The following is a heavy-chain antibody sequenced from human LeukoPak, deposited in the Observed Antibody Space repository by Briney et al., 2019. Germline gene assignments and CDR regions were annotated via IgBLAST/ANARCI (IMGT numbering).Heavy chain of an antibody. V-gene: IGHV3-23*01. CDR1: GFTFSSYA. CDR2: ISGSGGST. Sequence: PGGSLRLSCAASGFTFSSYAMSWVRQAPGKGLEWVSAISGSGGSTYYADSVKGQFTISRDNSKNTLYLQMNSLRAEDTAVYYCAKDESGDYYDISAFDIWGQGTMVTVSS. CDR3: AKDESGDYYDISAFDI. J-gene: IGHJ3*02. D-gene: IGHD3-22*01.